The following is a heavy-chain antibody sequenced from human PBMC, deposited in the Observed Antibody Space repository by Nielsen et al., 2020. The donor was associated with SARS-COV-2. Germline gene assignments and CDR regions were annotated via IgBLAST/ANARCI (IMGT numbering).Heavy chain of an antibody. D-gene: IGHD1-1*01. V-gene: IGHV3-64*04. CDR3: ASSTRGRLTYYYGMDV. CDR1: GFTFSSYA. J-gene: IGHJ6*02. Sequence: GGSLRLSCSASGFTFSSYAMHWVRQAPGKGLEYVSAISSNGGSTYYADSVKGRFTISRDNSKNTLYLQMNSLRAEDTAVYYCASSTRGRLTYYYGMDVWGQGTTVTVSS. CDR2: ISSNGGST.